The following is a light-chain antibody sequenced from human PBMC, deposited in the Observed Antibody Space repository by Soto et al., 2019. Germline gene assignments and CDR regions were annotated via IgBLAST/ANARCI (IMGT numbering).Light chain of an antibody. J-gene: IGKJ2*01. Sequence: EVVMPQSPASLSASPGERVTLSCRASQNIRSSLAWYQQRPGQAPRLLIYDASTRATGIPPRFSGGGSGTEFTVTISSLQSEDFAIYYCQQYDIWPPYTFGQGTKV. CDR2: DAS. V-gene: IGKV3-15*01. CDR1: QNIRSS. CDR3: QQYDIWPPYT.